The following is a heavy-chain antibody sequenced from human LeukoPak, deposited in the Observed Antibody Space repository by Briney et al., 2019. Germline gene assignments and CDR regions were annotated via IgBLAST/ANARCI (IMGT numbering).Heavy chain of an antibody. CDR1: GFTFDDYA. CDR3: AKTYGGNSLGYYYGMDV. Sequence: GGSLRLSCAASGFTFDDYAMHWVRQAPGKGLEWVSGISWNSGSIGYADSVKGRFTISRDNAKNSLYLQMNSLRAEDTALYYCAKTYGGNSLGYYYGMDVWGQGTTVTVSS. D-gene: IGHD4-23*01. J-gene: IGHJ6*02. V-gene: IGHV3-9*01. CDR2: ISWNSGSI.